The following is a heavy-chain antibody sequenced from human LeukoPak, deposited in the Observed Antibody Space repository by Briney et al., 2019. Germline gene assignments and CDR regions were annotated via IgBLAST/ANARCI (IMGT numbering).Heavy chain of an antibody. CDR3: ASWMLRVGRHNIAVAGKGFDY. V-gene: IGHV1-18*01. J-gene: IGHJ4*02. Sequence: GSSVKVSCKASGYTFTSYGISWVRQAPGQGLEWMGWISAYNGNTNYAQKLQGRVTMTTDTSTSTAYMELRSLRSDDTAVYYCASWMLRVGRHNIAVAGKGFDYWGQGTLVTVSS. CDR2: ISAYNGNT. CDR1: GYTFTSYG. D-gene: IGHD6-19*01.